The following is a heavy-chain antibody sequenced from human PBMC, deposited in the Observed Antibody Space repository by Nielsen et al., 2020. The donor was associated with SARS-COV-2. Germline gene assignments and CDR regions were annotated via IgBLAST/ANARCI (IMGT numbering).Heavy chain of an antibody. Sequence: GESLKISCAASGFTFDDYAMHWVRQAPGKGLVWVSRINVDGSTTSYADSVKGRFTISRDNARNTLYLQMNSLRAEDTAVYYCARDYDFPEGYGMDVWGQGTTVTVSS. CDR1: GFTFDDYA. J-gene: IGHJ6*02. V-gene: IGHV3-74*01. CDR3: ARDYDFPEGYGMDV. CDR2: INVDGSTT. D-gene: IGHD3-3*01.